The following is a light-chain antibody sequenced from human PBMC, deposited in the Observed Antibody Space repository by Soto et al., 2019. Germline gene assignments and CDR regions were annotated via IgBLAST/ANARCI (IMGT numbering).Light chain of an antibody. CDR3: QAWDIRV. J-gene: IGLJ3*02. CDR1: DLGSKF. CDR2: QDN. V-gene: IGLV3-1*01. Sequence: SYELTQPPSMSVSPGQTATITCSGADLGSKFACWYQQKPGQSPILVIYQDNKRPSGIPERFSGSNSGNTATLTIGGTQPMDEAHYYCQAWDIRVFGGGTKLTVL.